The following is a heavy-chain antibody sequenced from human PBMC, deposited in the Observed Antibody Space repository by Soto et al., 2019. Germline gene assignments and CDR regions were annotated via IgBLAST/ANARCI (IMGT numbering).Heavy chain of an antibody. CDR3: TSFFHLRGRLFDY. J-gene: IGHJ4*02. V-gene: IGHV3-15*07. CDR1: GFRFKDAW. CDR2: IKSSTDGGTA. Sequence: EVQLVESGGGFVESGGSLRLSCAASGFRFKDAWMTCVRQAPGKGLEWVGRIKSSTDGGTADYGAAVKGRFTMSRDDSKDTLYMHMDGLKREDTGVYYCTSFFHLRGRLFDYWGPGTPVNVSS. D-gene: IGHD3-16*01.